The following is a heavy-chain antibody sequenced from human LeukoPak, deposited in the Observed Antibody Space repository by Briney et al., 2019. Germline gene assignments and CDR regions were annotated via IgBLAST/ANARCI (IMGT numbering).Heavy chain of an antibody. CDR1: GGTFSSYA. Sequence: GSSVKVSCKASGGTFSSYAISWVRQAPRQGLEWMGGIIPIFGTANYAQKFQGRVTITADKSTSTAYMELSSLRSEDTAVYYCARGEVAAAGTSDWFDPWGQGTLVTVSS. D-gene: IGHD6-13*01. CDR2: IIPIFGTA. V-gene: IGHV1-69*06. CDR3: ARGEVAAAGTSDWFDP. J-gene: IGHJ5*02.